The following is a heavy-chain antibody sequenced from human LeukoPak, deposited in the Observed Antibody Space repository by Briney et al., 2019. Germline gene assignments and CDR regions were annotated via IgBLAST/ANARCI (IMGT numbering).Heavy chain of an antibody. CDR3: ARGWLRLGELSTDFDY. CDR2: MNPNSGNT. D-gene: IGHD3-16*02. V-gene: IGHV1-8*02. J-gene: IGHJ4*02. Sequence: ASVKVSCKASGYTFTGYYVHWVRQATGQGLEWMGWMNPNSGNTGYAQKFQGRVTMTRNTSISTAYMELSSLRSEDTAVYYCARGWLRLGELSTDFDYWGQGTLVTVSS. CDR1: GYTFTGYY.